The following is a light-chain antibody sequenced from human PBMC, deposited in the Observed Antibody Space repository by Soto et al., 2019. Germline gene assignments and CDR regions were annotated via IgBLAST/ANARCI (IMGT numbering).Light chain of an antibody. J-gene: IGKJ3*01. CDR1: QIISSN. Sequence: VMMQSPATLAVSAGEIATFSFRASQIISSNFAWYQHKPGHAPRLLIYGASTRDTGVPDRFSGSASGTDFTLTISRLEAEDFAVYYCQQYSDSLTFGPGTKVDIK. V-gene: IGKV3-15*01. CDR3: QQYSDSLT. CDR2: GAS.